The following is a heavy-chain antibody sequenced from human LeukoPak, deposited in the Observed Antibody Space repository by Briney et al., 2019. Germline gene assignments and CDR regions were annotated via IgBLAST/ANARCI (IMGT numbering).Heavy chain of an antibody. V-gene: IGHV1-18*01. CDR1: DDTFSNYG. D-gene: IGHD1-14*01. J-gene: IGHJ6*02. CDR2: ISTYNGNT. Sequence: ASVKVSCKASDDTFSNYGISWVRQAPGQGLEWMGWISTYNGNTHYAQKFQGRVTMTEDTSTDTAYMELSSLRSEDTAVYYCATVMTTWASEYYGMDVWGQGTTVTVSS. CDR3: ATVMTTWASEYYGMDV.